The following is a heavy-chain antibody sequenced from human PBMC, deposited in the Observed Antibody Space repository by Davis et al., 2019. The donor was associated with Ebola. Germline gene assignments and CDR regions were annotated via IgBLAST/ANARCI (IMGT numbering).Heavy chain of an antibody. Sequence: GESLKISCAASRFTFSSYSMNWVRQAPGKGLEWVSSISSRNSYIHYADSVKGRFTISRDNAKNSLYLQMNSLGAEDTAVYYCARLTGSYPGWFDPWGQGTLVTVSS. J-gene: IGHJ5*02. CDR2: ISSRNSYI. CDR1: RFTFSSYS. V-gene: IGHV3-21*01. CDR3: ARLTGSYPGWFDP. D-gene: IGHD1-26*01.